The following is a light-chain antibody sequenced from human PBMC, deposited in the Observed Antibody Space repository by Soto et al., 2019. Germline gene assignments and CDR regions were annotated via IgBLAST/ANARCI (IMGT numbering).Light chain of an antibody. V-gene: IGKV3-11*01. CDR1: QSVSSY. CDR3: QQYNNWPPWT. Sequence: EIVLTQSPATLSLSPGERATPSCRASQSVSSYLAWYQQKPGQAPRLLIYVASNRATGIPARFSGSGSGTDFTLTISRLEPEDFAVYYCQQYNNWPPWTFGQGTKVDIK. CDR2: VAS. J-gene: IGKJ1*01.